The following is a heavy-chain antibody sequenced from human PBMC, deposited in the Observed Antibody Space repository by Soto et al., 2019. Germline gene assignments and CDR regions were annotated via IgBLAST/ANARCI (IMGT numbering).Heavy chain of an antibody. J-gene: IGHJ6*02. V-gene: IGHV3-21*06. Sequence: KPWKSLRLSCSASVFTFRGYGMNWLRQAPGKGLELVSSISGLSSYIYYADSVKGRFTVSRDNAKNSLYVQMNSLRAEDTAVYYCARDPQQRLADSYYYGMDVWGQGTTVTVS. D-gene: IGHD6-25*01. CDR2: ISGLSSYI. CDR3: ARDPQQRLADSYYYGMDV. CDR1: VFTFRGYG.